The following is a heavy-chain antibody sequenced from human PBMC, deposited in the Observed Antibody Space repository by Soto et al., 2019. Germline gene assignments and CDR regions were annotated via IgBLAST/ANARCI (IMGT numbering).Heavy chain of an antibody. V-gene: IGHV4-59*01. D-gene: IGHD4-17*01. Sequence: PSETLSLTCTVSGGSISSYYWIWIRQPPGKGLEWIGYISYSGSTNYNPSLKSRPTISVDTSKNQFSLTLRSVTAADTAVYYCARASPYGDYALDYWGQGTLVTVSS. CDR2: ISYSGST. CDR1: GGSISSYY. CDR3: ARASPYGDYALDY. J-gene: IGHJ4*02.